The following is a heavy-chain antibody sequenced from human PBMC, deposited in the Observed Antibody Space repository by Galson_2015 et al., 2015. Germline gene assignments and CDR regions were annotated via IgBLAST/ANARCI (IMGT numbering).Heavy chain of an antibody. Sequence: SLRLSCAASGFTFDIYAMTWVRQAPGKGLEWVSSISGSGGGTYYADSVKGRFTISRDNSKNMLYLQMDSLRAEDTAVYYCAKGERGHAEEYCSSTSCYAPEYWGQGTLVTVSS. CDR2: ISGSGGGT. CDR3: AKGERGHAEEYCSSTSCYAPEY. D-gene: IGHD2-2*01. J-gene: IGHJ4*02. V-gene: IGHV3-23*01. CDR1: GFTFDIYA.